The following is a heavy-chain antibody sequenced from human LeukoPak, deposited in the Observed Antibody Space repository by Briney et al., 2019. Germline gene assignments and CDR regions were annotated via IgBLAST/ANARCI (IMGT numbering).Heavy chain of an antibody. J-gene: IGHJ3*02. Sequence: GRSLRLSCAASGFTISSYGMHWVRQAPGKGLEWVAVISYDGSNKYYADSVKGRFTISRDNSKNTLYPQINSLRPEDTAVYYCARLGVGATRDAFDIWGQGTMVTVSS. CDR1: GFTISSYG. V-gene: IGHV3-30*03. CDR2: ISYDGSNK. D-gene: IGHD1-26*01. CDR3: ARLGVGATRDAFDI.